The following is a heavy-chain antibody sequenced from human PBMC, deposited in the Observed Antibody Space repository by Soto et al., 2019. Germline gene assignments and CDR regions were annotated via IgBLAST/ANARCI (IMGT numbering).Heavy chain of an antibody. D-gene: IGHD3-22*01. V-gene: IGHV1-69*01. CDR1: GGTFSSYA. CDR2: IIPIFGTA. CDR3: ATYYYDSSGYWMSAFDI. J-gene: IGHJ3*02. Sequence: QVQLVQSGAEVKKPGSSVKVSCKASGGTFSSYAISWVQQAPGQGLEWMGGIIPIFGTANYAQKFQGRVTITADESTSTAYMELSSLRSEDTAVYYCATYYYDSSGYWMSAFDIWGQGTMGTVSS.